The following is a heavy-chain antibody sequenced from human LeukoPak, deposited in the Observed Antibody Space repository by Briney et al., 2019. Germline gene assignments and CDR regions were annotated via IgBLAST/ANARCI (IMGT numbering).Heavy chain of an antibody. J-gene: IGHJ6*03. Sequence: ASVKVSCKTSGYIFTDCYMHWVRQAPGQGLEWMGWINPNSGDTKYAQKFQGRVTMTRDTSTTTVHMELTRLRSDDTAVYYCARGEDSYGPLDYYYYMDVWGKGTTVTVSS. V-gene: IGHV1-2*02. D-gene: IGHD5-18*01. CDR2: INPNSGDT. CDR3: ARGEDSYGPLDYYYYMDV. CDR1: GYIFTDCY.